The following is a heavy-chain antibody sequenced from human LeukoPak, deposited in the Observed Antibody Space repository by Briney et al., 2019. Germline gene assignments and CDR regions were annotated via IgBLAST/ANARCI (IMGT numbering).Heavy chain of an antibody. V-gene: IGHV4-61*02. Sequence: SETLSLTCTVSGASINSGAYYWTWIRQPAGKGLEWIGRIYTSGSTNYNPSLKSRVTISLDTSKNRFSLKLDSVTAADTAVYYCARDGPLVYFDYWGQGALVTVSS. CDR3: ARDGPLVYFDY. CDR2: IYTSGST. J-gene: IGHJ4*02. CDR1: GASINSGAYY.